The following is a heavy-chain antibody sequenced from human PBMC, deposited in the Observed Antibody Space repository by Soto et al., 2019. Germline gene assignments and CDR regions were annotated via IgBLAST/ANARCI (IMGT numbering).Heavy chain of an antibody. D-gene: IGHD4-17*01. Sequence: SVKVSCKASGGTFSSYAISWVRQAPGQGLEWMGGIIPIFGTANYAQKFQGRVTITADESTSTAYMELSSLRSEDTAVYYCAWNNDYGDDIDYWGQGTLVTVSS. J-gene: IGHJ4*02. V-gene: IGHV1-69*13. CDR2: IIPIFGTA. CDR3: AWNNDYGDDIDY. CDR1: GGTFSSYA.